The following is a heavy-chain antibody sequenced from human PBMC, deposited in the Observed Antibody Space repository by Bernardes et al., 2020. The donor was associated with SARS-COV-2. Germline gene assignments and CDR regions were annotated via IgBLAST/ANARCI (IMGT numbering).Heavy chain of an antibody. CDR3: ARDQTAAAGTDHQAGNYYYYGMDV. CDR2: IKQDGSEK. CDR1: GFTFSSYW. V-gene: IGHV3-7*01. Sequence: GGSLRLSCAASGFTFSSYWMSWVRQAPGKGLEWVANIKQDGSEKYYVDSVKGRFTISRDNAKNSLYLQMNSLRAEDTAVYYCARDQTAAAGTDHQAGNYYYYGMDVWGPGTTVTVSS. D-gene: IGHD6-13*01. J-gene: IGHJ6*02.